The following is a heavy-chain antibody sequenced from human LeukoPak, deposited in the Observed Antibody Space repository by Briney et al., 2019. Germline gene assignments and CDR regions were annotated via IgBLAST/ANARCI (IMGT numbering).Heavy chain of an antibody. CDR3: AKDSVGGILTGLWPHY. V-gene: IGHV3-30*02. Sequence: GGSLRLSCAASGFTFSSYGMHWVRQAPGKGLEWVAYIRFDGSDKYYADSVKGRFTISRDNSKNTLYLQMNSLRAEDTAVYYCAKDSVGGILTGLWPHYWGQGTLVTVSS. D-gene: IGHD3-9*01. CDR1: GFTFSSYG. CDR2: IRFDGSDK. J-gene: IGHJ4*02.